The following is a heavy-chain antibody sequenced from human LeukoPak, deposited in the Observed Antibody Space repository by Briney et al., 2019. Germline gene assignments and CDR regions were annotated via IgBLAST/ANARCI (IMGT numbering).Heavy chain of an antibody. CDR3: ARADSNDYYGYQTNWFDP. Sequence: SETLSLTCAVYGGSFSGYYWSWIRQPPGKGLEWIGEINHSGSTKYNPSLKSRVTISVDTSKNQFSLKLSSVTAADTAMYYCARADSNDYYGYQTNWFDPWGQGTLVTVSS. V-gene: IGHV4-34*01. CDR2: INHSGST. D-gene: IGHD3-22*01. CDR1: GGSFSGYY. J-gene: IGHJ5*02.